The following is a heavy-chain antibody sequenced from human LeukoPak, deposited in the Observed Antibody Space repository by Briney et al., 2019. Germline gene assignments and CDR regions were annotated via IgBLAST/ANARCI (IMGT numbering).Heavy chain of an antibody. V-gene: IGHV1-46*01. J-gene: IGHJ5*02. Sequence: ASVKVSCKASGYTFTSYYMHWVRQAPGQGLEWMGIINPSGGSTSYAQKFQGRVTMTRDTSTSTVYMELSSLRSEDTAVYYCARDLGVGATSGVWFDPWGQGTLVTVSS. CDR2: INPSGGST. CDR1: GYTFTSYY. D-gene: IGHD1-26*01. CDR3: ARDLGVGATSGVWFDP.